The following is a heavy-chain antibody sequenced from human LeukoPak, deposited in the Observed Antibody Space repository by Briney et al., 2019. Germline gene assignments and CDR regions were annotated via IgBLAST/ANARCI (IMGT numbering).Heavy chain of an antibody. CDR3: ATETGSSALSFDY. V-gene: IGHV3-53*01. D-gene: IGHD3-10*01. CDR1: GFTVSSNY. CDR2: IYSGGNT. Sequence: GGPLRLSCAGSGFTVSSNYMSWVRQAPGKGLEWVSVIYSGGNTYYADSVKGRFTISRDNSKNTVYLQMNSLRVEDTAVYYCATETGSSALSFDYWGQGTLVTVSS. J-gene: IGHJ4*02.